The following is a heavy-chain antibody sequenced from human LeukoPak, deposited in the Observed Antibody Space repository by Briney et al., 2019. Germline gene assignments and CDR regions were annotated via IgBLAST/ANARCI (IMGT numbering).Heavy chain of an antibody. Sequence: SETLSLTCTVSGYSISNGYYWGWIRQPPGKGLEWVGSIYHRRSTYYNPSLTSRVTISLDRSKKKFSLKLTSVTAADTAVYFCARGAEYYAIWRGYAGYSDYWGQGISVTVSS. D-gene: IGHD3-3*01. J-gene: IGHJ4*02. CDR1: GYSISNGYY. V-gene: IGHV4-38-2*02. CDR2: IYHRRST. CDR3: ARGAEYYAIWRGYAGYSDY.